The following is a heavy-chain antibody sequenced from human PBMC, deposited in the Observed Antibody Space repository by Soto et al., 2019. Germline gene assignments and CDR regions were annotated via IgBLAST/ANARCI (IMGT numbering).Heavy chain of an antibody. CDR2: IGISGDT. CDR1: GFTFSKFD. Sequence: GGSLRLSCEASGFTFSKFDMHWVRQPTGRGLEWVSTIGISGDTYYAVSVKGRFTISRANAKNSLSLQMNSLRAGNTALYCSAGGQEVGAQFFDSWGQGTQVTVSS. CDR3: AGGQEVGAQFFDS. D-gene: IGHD2-15*01. J-gene: IGHJ4*02. V-gene: IGHV3-13*04.